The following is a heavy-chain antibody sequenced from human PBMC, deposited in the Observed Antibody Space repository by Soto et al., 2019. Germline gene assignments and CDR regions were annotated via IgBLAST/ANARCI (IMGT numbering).Heavy chain of an antibody. D-gene: IGHD6-13*01. CDR3: ARYSSSWYPYYYYGMDV. V-gene: IGHV5-51*01. CDR2: IYPGDSDT. CDR1: GYSFTSYW. Sequence: PGESLKISCKGSGYSFTSYWIGWVRQMPGKGLEWMGIIYPGDSDTRYSPSFQGQVTISADKSISTAYLQWSSLKASDTAMYYCARYSSSWYPYYYYGMDVWGQGTTVTVSS. J-gene: IGHJ6*02.